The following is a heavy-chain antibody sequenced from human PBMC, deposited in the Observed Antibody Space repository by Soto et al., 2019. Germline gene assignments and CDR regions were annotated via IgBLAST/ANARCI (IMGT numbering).Heavy chain of an antibody. D-gene: IGHD5-18*01. CDR1: GFTFSTYG. J-gene: IGHJ4*02. V-gene: IGHV3-33*01. Sequence: GGSLRLSCAASGFTFSTYGMHWVRQAPGKGLEWVAVIWYDGSNKYYADSVKGRFIISRDNSKNTLYLQMNSLRAEDTAVYYCARVSTAMVYFVYWGQGTLVSV. CDR2: IWYDGSNK. CDR3: ARVSTAMVYFVY.